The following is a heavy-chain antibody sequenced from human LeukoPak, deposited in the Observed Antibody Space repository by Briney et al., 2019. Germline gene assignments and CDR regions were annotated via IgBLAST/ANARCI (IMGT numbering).Heavy chain of an antibody. D-gene: IGHD1-26*01. V-gene: IGHV3-11*05. CDR2: ISPCTTHT. CDR3: ARGGHGAADH. Sequence: KPGGSLRLFCAASGFTFSDYYMSWSRQAPGKGLEWLSYISPCTTHTSYADSVKGRFTISRDNAKNLLFLQMNSLRAEDTAVYYCARGGHGAADHWGQGTLVTVSS. J-gene: IGHJ5*02. CDR1: GFTFSDYY.